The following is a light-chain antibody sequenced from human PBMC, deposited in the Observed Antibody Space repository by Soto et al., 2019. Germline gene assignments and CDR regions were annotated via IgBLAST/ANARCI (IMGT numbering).Light chain of an antibody. CDR1: QTISSY. J-gene: IGKJ4*01. Sequence: EIVLTQSPATLSLSPGERATLSCRASQTISSYLAWYQQKPGQAPRLLIYDASNRAAGIPARFSGFGSGTDFTLTISSLEPEGVAIYYCQQRTNWPLTFGGGTNVEIK. CDR3: QQRTNWPLT. V-gene: IGKV3-11*01. CDR2: DAS.